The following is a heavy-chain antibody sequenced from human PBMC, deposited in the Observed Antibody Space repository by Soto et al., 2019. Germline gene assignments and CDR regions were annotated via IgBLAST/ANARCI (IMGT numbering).Heavy chain of an antibody. J-gene: IGHJ4*02. D-gene: IGHD6-13*01. CDR1: GGSTSSYY. V-gene: IGHV4-4*07. CDR2: IYTSGNT. CDR3: ARDEEWSSSWNF. Sequence: SETLSLPCTVSGGSTSSYYWSWIRQPAGKGLEWIGRIYTSGNTNYNPSLKSRVTMSVDTSKNQFSLKLSSVTAADTAMYYCARDEEWSSSWNFWGQGTLVTVSS.